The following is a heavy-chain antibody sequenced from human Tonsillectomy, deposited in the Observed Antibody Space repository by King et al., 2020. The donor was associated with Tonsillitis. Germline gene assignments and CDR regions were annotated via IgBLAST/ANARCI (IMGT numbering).Heavy chain of an antibody. CDR1: GFTVSSNY. CDR3: ATEVVPAAKGMDV. V-gene: IGHV3-66*01. J-gene: IGHJ6*04. D-gene: IGHD2-2*01. Sequence: VQLVESGGGLVQPGGSLRLSCAASGFTVSSNYMSWVRQAPGKGLEWVSVIYSGGSKYYADSVMGRFTISEDNSKNTLYLQMNSLRAEHTAVYYCATEVVPAAKGMDVWGDGSAITVSS. CDR2: IYSGGSK.